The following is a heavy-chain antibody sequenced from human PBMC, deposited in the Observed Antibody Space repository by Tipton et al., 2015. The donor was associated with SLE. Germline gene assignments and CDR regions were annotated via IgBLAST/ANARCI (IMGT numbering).Heavy chain of an antibody. CDR3: AKASLEDGSGGYPDY. V-gene: IGHV3-23*01. Sequence: SLRLSCAASGFTISPYAMSWVRQAPGKGLECVSIIGGGGGTYYADSVKGRFTISRDNSMNTVSLQMTSLRADDRAVYYCAKASLEDGSGGYPDYWGQGTLVTVSS. D-gene: IGHD6-19*01. CDR2: IIGGGGGT. CDR1: GFTISPYA. J-gene: IGHJ4*02.